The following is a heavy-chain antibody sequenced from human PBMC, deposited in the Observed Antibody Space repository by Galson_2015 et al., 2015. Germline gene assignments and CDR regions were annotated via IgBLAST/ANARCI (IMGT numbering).Heavy chain of an antibody. CDR2: ITSSSSYI. V-gene: IGHV3-21*06. CDR1: GFTFSSYS. CDR3: ARDLVDTTMVLIHYYYGMDV. J-gene: IGHJ6*02. Sequence: LRLSCAASGFTFSSYSMNWVRQAPGKGLEWVSSITSSSSYIYYADSVKGRFIISRDNAKNSLYLQMNSLRAEDTAVYYCARDLVDTTMVLIHYYYGMDVWGQGTTVTVSS. D-gene: IGHD5-18*01.